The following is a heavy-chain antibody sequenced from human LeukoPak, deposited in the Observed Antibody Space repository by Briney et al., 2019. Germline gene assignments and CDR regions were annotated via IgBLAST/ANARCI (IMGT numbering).Heavy chain of an antibody. V-gene: IGHV3-7*01. CDR1: GFTFSTST. J-gene: IGHJ4*02. CDR2: INEDGSQI. D-gene: IGHD3-16*01. Sequence: GGSLRLSCEASGFTFSTSTMHWVRQAPGKGLEWVANINEDGSQIYYVGSVKGRFTVSRDNARDSLYLQMTSLRVEDTAIYYCARDATRGGDFDYWGQGTLVTVSS. CDR3: ARDATRGGDFDY.